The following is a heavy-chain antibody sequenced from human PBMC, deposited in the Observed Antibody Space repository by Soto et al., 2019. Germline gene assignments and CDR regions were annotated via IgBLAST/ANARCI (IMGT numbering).Heavy chain of an antibody. CDR1: GYSFTTYG. CDR2: ISGYNGNT. J-gene: IGHJ6*01. Sequence: QVQLVQSGGEVKKPGASVKVSCKTSGYSFTTYGISWVRQAPGQGLEWMGWISGYNGNTNYAQKFQGRVTMTTDTSASTAYMELRRLRSADTAVYYCAREGPAPYYYYGMDVWGQGRTVAVSS. CDR3: AREGPAPYYYYGMDV. V-gene: IGHV1-18*01.